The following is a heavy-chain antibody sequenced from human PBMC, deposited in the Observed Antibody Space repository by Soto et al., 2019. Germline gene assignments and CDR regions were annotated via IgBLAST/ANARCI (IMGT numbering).Heavy chain of an antibody. Sequence: SLKVSCKASADTFNKYAITWVRQAPGQGLEWMGGVIPRFRTTNYAQKFQGRVTISADASTTTVYMELTSLRSEDTAVYYFVPLHPWTVAGRPGVDVWGQGTAVTGSS. CDR2: VIPRFRTT. CDR1: ADTFNKYA. J-gene: IGHJ6*02. V-gene: IGHV1-69*13. CDR3: VPLHPWTVAGRPGVDV. D-gene: IGHD6-6*01.